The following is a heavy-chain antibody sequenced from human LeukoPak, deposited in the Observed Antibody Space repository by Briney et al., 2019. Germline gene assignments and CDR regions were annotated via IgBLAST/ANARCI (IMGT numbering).Heavy chain of an antibody. Sequence: SETLSLTCTVSGGSISSYYWSWIRQPPGKGLEWIGYIYYSGSTNYNPSLKSRVTISVDTSKNQFSLKLSSVTAADTAVYYCARRGRTTQYASDIWGQGTMVTVSS. CDR2: IYYSGST. D-gene: IGHD1-14*01. CDR3: ARRGRTTQYASDI. CDR1: GGSISSYY. J-gene: IGHJ3*02. V-gene: IGHV4-59*08.